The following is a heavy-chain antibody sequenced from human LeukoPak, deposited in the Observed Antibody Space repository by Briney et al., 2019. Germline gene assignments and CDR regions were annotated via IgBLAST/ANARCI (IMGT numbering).Heavy chain of an antibody. D-gene: IGHD6-19*01. CDR3: ARGYSTGWYPFHY. J-gene: IGHJ4*02. CDR1: GGSISSSY. Sequence: KPSETLSLTCTVSGGSISSSYWSWVRQPAGKGLEWIGRIYTSGSTDYNPSRKSRVTISVDKSKNQLSLKLSSVTAADTAVYFCARGYSTGWYPFHYWGQGTLVTVS. CDR2: IYTSGST. V-gene: IGHV4-4*07.